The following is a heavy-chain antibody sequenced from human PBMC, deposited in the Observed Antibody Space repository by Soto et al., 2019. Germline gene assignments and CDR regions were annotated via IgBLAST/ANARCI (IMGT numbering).Heavy chain of an antibody. D-gene: IGHD2-2*01. CDR3: AKVRGGDCPDYSCYFGSDY. J-gene: IGHJ4*02. Sequence: VQMVESGGGVVQPGKSLRLSCETSGFTFKFYGMHWVRQAPGKGLECVAVISHDGNTHYYADSVKGRFTISRDNSKNTLYLLMNSLRLDDSSTYYCAKVRGGDCPDYSCYFGSDYCGQGALVTVSS. CDR1: GFTFKFYG. V-gene: IGHV3-30*18. CDR2: ISHDGNTH.